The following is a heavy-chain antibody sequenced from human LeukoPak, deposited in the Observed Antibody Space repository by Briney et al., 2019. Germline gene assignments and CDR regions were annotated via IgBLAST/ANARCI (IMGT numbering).Heavy chain of an antibody. V-gene: IGHV4-59*01. CDR1: GGSISSYY. Sequence: SETLSLTCTVSGGSISSYYWSWIRQPPGKGLEWIGYIYYSGSTNYNPSLKSRVTISVDTSKNQFSLKLSSVTAADTAVYYCARSAAGLVRFFDYWGQGTLVTVSS. CDR3: ARSAAGLVRFFDY. D-gene: IGHD6-19*01. CDR2: IYYSGST. J-gene: IGHJ4*02.